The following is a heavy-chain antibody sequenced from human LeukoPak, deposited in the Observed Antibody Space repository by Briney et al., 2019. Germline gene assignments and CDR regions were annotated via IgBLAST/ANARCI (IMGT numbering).Heavy chain of an antibody. J-gene: IGHJ4*02. CDR2: FDPEDGET. Sequence: ASVKVSCKVSGYTLTELSMHWVRQAPGKGLEWMGGFDPEDGETIYAQKFQGRVTMTEDTSTDTAYMELSSLRSEDTAMYYCASRIPVAGFFDYWGQGTLVTVSS. CDR3: ASRIPVAGFFDY. D-gene: IGHD6-19*01. CDR1: GYTLTELS. V-gene: IGHV1-24*01.